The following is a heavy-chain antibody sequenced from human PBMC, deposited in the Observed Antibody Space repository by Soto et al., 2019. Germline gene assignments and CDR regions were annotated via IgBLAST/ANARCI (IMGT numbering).Heavy chain of an antibody. D-gene: IGHD6-19*01. V-gene: IGHV4-59*02. CDR1: GGSVSSFF. CDR3: ARVRHGWTFFDY. Sequence: QVQLQESGPGLVKPSETLSLTCTVSGGSVSSFFWSWIRQPPGKGLEWIGYLYYSGSTHYSPSLKRRVTISVDTSKNQFSLKLNSVTAADTAVYYCARVRHGWTFFDYWSQGTLVTVSS. J-gene: IGHJ4*02. CDR2: LYYSGST.